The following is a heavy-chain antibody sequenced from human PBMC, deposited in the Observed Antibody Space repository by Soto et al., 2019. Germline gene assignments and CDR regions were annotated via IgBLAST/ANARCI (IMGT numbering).Heavy chain of an antibody. V-gene: IGHV1-3*05. J-gene: IGHJ4*02. Sequence: QVQLVQSGAEEKKPGASVKVSCKASGYTFTSYAMHWVRQAPGQRLEWMGWINAGNGNTKYSQKLQGRVTITRDTSASTAYMELSSLRSEDTAVYYCARGGEPIDYWAQGTLVTVSS. CDR3: ARGGEPIDY. CDR2: INAGNGNT. D-gene: IGHD2-21*01. CDR1: GYTFTSYA.